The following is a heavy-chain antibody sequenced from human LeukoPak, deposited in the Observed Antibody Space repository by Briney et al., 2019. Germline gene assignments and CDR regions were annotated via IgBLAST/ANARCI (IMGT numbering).Heavy chain of an antibody. CDR1: GFTFSSYW. Sequence: GGSPRLSCAASGFTFSSYWMSWVRQAPGKGLEWVANIKQDGSEKYYVDSVKGRFTISRDNAKNSLYLQMNSLRAEDTAVYYCARAKDFWSGYYDYWGQGTLVTVSS. D-gene: IGHD3-3*01. CDR2: IKQDGSEK. CDR3: ARAKDFWSGYYDY. V-gene: IGHV3-7*01. J-gene: IGHJ4*02.